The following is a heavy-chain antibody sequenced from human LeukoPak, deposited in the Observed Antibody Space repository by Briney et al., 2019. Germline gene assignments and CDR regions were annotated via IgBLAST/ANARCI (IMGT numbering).Heavy chain of an antibody. D-gene: IGHD3-22*01. V-gene: IGHV3-11*01. Sequence: PGGSLRLSCAASGFTFSDYYMSWSRQAPGKGLEWVSYISSSGSTIYYADSVKGRFTISRDNAKNSLYLQMNSLRAEDTAVYYCVRDDDSSGYYGLYYYYMDVWGKGTTVTVSS. CDR3: VRDDDSSGYYGLYYYYMDV. CDR1: GFTFSDYY. J-gene: IGHJ6*03. CDR2: ISSSGSTI.